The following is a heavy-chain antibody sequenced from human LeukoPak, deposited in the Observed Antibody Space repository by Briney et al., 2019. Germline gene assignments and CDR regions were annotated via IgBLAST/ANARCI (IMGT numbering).Heavy chain of an antibody. CDR3: ARWLGDYDSTYFDY. V-gene: IGHV4-39*01. Sequence: PSETLSLTCTVSGGSISSSSYYWGWIRQPPGKGLEWIGSIYYSGSTYYNPSLKSRVTISVDTSKNQFPLKLSSVTAADTAVYYCARWLGDYDSTYFDYWGQGTLVTVSS. CDR2: IYYSGST. J-gene: IGHJ4*02. CDR1: GGSISSSSYY. D-gene: IGHD5-12*01.